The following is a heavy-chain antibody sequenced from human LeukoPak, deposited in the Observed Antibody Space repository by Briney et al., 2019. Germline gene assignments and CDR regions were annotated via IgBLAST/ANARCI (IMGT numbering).Heavy chain of an antibody. V-gene: IGHV3-23*01. Sequence: PGGSLRLSCAASGITFSSYAMSWVRQAPGKGLEWVSAINGNGASTYYADSVKGRFTISRDTSKNTLYLQMNSLRAEDTAVYYCAKELSEMATISPFDYWGQGTLVTVSS. CDR1: GITFSSYA. CDR3: AKELSEMATISPFDY. D-gene: IGHD5-24*01. CDR2: INGNGAST. J-gene: IGHJ4*02.